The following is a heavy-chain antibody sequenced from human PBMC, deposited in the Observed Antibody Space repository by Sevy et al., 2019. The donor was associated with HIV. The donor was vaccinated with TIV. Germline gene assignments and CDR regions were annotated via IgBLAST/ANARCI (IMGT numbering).Heavy chain of an antibody. J-gene: IGHJ4*02. CDR1: GFTFSDYY. Sequence: GGSLRLSCVASGFTFSDYYMSWIRQAPGKGLEWVSYISTGSTYTNYADSVKGRFTVSRDNSENAVYLQMNSLRAEDTTVYYCARIRYNYRSYYFYYLCQGTLVTVSS. CDR3: ARIRYNYRSYYFYY. CDR2: ISTGSTYT. D-gene: IGHD5-18*01. V-gene: IGHV3-11*06.